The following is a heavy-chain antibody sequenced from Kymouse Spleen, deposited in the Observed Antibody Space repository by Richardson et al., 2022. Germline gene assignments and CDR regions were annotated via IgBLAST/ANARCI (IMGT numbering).Heavy chain of an antibody. CDR3: ARDYGLWYFDL. CDR1: GGSISSSSYY. CDR2: IYYSGST. V-gene: IGHV4-39*01. Sequence: QLQLQESGPGLVKPSETLSLTCTVSGGSISSSSYYWGWIRQPPGKGLEWIGSIYYSGSTYYNPSLKSRVTISVDTSKNQFSLKLSSVTAADTAVYYCARDYGLWYFDLWGRGTLVTVSS. D-gene: IGHD4-17*01,IGHD4-23*01. J-gene: IGHJ2*01.